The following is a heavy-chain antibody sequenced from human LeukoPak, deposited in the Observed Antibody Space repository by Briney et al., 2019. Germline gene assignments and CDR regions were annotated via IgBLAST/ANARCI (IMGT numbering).Heavy chain of an antibody. CDR2: ISASGGTT. V-gene: IGHV3-23*01. Sequence: GGSLRLSCAASGFTFNNYAMSWVRQAPGKGLEWVSAISASGGTTYYADSVKGRFTVSRDNSENTLFLQMNSLRAEDTAVYYCAKEPREYCSSTSCPNWFDSWGQGTLVTVSS. J-gene: IGHJ5*01. CDR1: GFTFNNYA. D-gene: IGHD2-2*01. CDR3: AKEPREYCSSTSCPNWFDS.